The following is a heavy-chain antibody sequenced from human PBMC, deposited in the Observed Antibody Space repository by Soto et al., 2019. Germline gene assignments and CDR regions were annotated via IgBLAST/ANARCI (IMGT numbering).Heavy chain of an antibody. D-gene: IGHD2-15*01. CDR1: GFTFSSYG. J-gene: IGHJ4*02. CDR3: AQDVCSDDSCYSRFGH. V-gene: IGHV3-30*18. CDR2: ISYDEGYK. Sequence: QVQLVESGGGVVQPGRSLRLSCAASGFTFSSYGMHWVRQAPGKGLEWVAVISYDEGYKNYADSVKGRFTISRDNSKNTLDLQMSSLRPEDTAVYFCAQDVCSDDSCYSRFGHWGQGTLVPVSS.